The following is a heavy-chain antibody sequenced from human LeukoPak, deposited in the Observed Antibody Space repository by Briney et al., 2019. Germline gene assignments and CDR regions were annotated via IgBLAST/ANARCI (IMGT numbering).Heavy chain of an antibody. Sequence: ASVKLSCKASGYTFISYYMHWVRQAHGQGLEWMGIINPSGGSTSYAQKFQGRVTMTRDMSTSTVYMELSSLRSEDTAVYYCARDDSSGYYSKWFDPWGQGTLVTVSS. CDR1: GYTFISYY. CDR2: INPSGGST. J-gene: IGHJ5*02. V-gene: IGHV1-46*01. CDR3: ARDDSSGYYSKWFDP. D-gene: IGHD3-22*01.